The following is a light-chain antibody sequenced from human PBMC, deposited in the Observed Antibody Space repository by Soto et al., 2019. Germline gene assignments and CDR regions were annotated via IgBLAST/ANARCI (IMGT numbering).Light chain of an antibody. CDR3: SSYTTSSTYV. J-gene: IGLJ1*01. V-gene: IGLV2-14*01. CDR2: DVS. CDR1: ISDVGGYDY. Sequence: SALTQPASVSGSPGQSITISCTGTISDVGGYDYVSWCQQHPGKAPKLMIYDVSNRPSGVSNRFSGSKSGNTASLTISGLQADDEADYYCSSYTTSSTYVFGTGTKVTVL.